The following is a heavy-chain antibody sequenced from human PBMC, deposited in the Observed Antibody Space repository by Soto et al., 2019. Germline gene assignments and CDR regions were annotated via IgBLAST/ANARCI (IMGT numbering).Heavy chain of an antibody. D-gene: IGHD3-10*01. V-gene: IGHV3-33*01. CDR1: GFTFSSYG. Sequence: QVQLVESGGGVVQPGRSLRLSCVASGFTFSSYGMHWVRQAPGKGLEWVAVIWYDGSNKYYADSVKGRFTISRDNSKNTLYLQMNSLRAEDTAVYYCARDRLWDNFFSSDYYGMDVWGQGTTVTVSS. CDR2: IWYDGSNK. J-gene: IGHJ6*02. CDR3: ARDRLWDNFFSSDYYGMDV.